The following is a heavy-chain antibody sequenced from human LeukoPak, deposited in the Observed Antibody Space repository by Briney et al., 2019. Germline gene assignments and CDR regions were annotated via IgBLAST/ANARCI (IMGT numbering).Heavy chain of an antibody. V-gene: IGHV1-46*01. CDR1: GYTFTSYY. Sequence: ASVKVSCKASGYTFTSYYMHWVRQAPGQGLEWMGIINPSGGSTSYAQKFQGRVTMTTDTSTSTAYMELRSLRSDDTAVYYCARVRDSSSWPGQYYFDYWGQGTLVTVSS. J-gene: IGHJ4*02. CDR3: ARVRDSSSWPGQYYFDY. CDR2: INPSGGST. D-gene: IGHD6-13*01.